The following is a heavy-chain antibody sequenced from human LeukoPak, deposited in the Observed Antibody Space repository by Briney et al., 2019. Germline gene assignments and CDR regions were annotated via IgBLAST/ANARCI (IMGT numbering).Heavy chain of an antibody. CDR3: TSSRWLQFGY. D-gene: IGHD5-24*01. CDR1: GFTFGDYA. V-gene: IGHV3-49*03. J-gene: IGHJ4*02. CDR2: IRSGGYGETT. Sequence: GASLLLSCAAAGFTFGDYAMSWFRQAPGKGLEWVGFIRSGGYGETTEYAASVKGIFTISREDYKSMAYLQMNSLKTDDTAVYYCTSSRWLQFGYWGQGTLVTVSS.